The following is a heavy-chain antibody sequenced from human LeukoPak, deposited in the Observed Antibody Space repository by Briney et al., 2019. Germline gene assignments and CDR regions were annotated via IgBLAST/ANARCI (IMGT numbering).Heavy chain of an antibody. V-gene: IGHV3-11*04. Sequence: GGSLRLSCAASGFTFSDYSMSWIRQAPGKGLEWVSYISSSGGTIYYADSVKGRFTISRDNAKDSLYLQMNSLRAEDTALYYCVRIPNSANFPNWFDPWGQGTLVTVSS. D-gene: IGHD4/OR15-4a*01. CDR3: VRIPNSANFPNWFDP. CDR2: ISSSGGTI. CDR1: GFTFSDYS. J-gene: IGHJ5*02.